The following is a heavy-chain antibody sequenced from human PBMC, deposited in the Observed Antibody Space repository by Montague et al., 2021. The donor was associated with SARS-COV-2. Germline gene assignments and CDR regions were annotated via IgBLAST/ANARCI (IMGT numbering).Heavy chain of an antibody. CDR3: ARVGRQQLVRLSGMDV. Sequence: SETLSLTCTVSGGSISSSSYYWGWIRQPPGKGLEWIGSIYYSGXTXYXXXXKXRVTISVDTSKNQFSLKLGSVTAADTAVYYCARVGRQQLVRLSGMDVRGQGTTITVSS. D-gene: IGHD6-13*01. CDR1: GGSISSSSYY. V-gene: IGHV4-39*07. J-gene: IGHJ6*02. CDR2: IYYSGXT.